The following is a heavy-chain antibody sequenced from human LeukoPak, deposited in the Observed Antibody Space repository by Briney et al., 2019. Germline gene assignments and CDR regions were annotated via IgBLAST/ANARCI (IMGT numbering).Heavy chain of an antibody. V-gene: IGHV1-8*01. J-gene: IGHJ3*01. CDR1: GYTFTSYD. CDR3: AREFRSGGFDAFDL. Sequence: ASVKVSCKTSGYTFTSYDLNWVRQAPGQGLEWMGWMSPTGGGTGYAQKFQGRVTLTRNISISTAYMELSSLRSEDTATYYCAREFRSGGFDAFDLWGQGTMVTVSS. CDR2: MSPTGGGT. D-gene: IGHD3-16*01.